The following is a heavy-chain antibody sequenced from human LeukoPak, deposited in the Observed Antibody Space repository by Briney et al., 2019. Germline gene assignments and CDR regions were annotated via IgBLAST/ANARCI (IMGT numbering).Heavy chain of an antibody. Sequence: PSETLSLTCTVSGGSISSYYWSWIRQPPGKGLEWIGYIYYSGSTNYNPSLKSRVTISVDTSKNQFSLKLSSVTAADTAVYYCAGTTMTTRDAFDIWGQGTMVTVSS. D-gene: IGHD4-17*01. V-gene: IGHV4-59*01. CDR3: AGTTMTTRDAFDI. CDR2: IYYSGST. J-gene: IGHJ3*02. CDR1: GGSISSYY.